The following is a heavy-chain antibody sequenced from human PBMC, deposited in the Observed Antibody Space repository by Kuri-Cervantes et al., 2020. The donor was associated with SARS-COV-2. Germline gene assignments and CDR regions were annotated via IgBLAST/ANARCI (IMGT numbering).Heavy chain of an antibody. Sequence: GESLKISCSASGFTFSSYAMHWVRQAPGKGLEYVSAISSNGGSTHYADSVKGRFTISRDNSKNALYLQMSSLRAEDTAVYYCVKEGSYDFWSGYLPYYFDYWGQGTLVTVSS. CDR1: GFTFSSYA. D-gene: IGHD3-3*01. V-gene: IGHV3-64D*06. J-gene: IGHJ4*02. CDR3: VKEGSYDFWSGYLPYYFDY. CDR2: ISSNGGST.